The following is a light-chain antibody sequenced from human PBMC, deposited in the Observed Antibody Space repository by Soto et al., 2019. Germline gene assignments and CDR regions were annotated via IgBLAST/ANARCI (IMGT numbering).Light chain of an antibody. CDR2: EVS. Sequence: QSVLTQPASVSGSPGQSITISCTGTSSDVGTYNYVSWYQQHPDTAPKLMIYEVSNQPSGVSNRFSGSKSGNTASLTISGLQPEDEADYFCSSYTVYSTYVFGTGTKVT. J-gene: IGLJ1*01. V-gene: IGLV2-14*01. CDR3: SSYTVYSTYV. CDR1: SSDVGTYNY.